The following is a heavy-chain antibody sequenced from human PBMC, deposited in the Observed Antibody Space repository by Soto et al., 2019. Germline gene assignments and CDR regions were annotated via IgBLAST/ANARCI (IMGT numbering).Heavy chain of an antibody. Sequence: QAQMQVSGPGLVKPAESRSLICNVSGVPITDSYWSWIRQSPGKGLEWIGRVHAGGSFNYNPSLRRRAAISVDTSKSQVSLRLTSVTAADTAVYFCARENTPEMTRGWFAPWGQGTLVTVSS. CDR3: ARENTPEMTRGWFAP. CDR1: GVPITDSY. V-gene: IGHV4-4*07. D-gene: IGHD3-10*01. J-gene: IGHJ5*02. CDR2: VHAGGSF.